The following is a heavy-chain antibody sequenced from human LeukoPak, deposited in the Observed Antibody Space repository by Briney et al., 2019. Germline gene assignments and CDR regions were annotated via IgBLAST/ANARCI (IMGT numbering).Heavy chain of an antibody. J-gene: IGHJ4*02. CDR3: ARLRSLLKDADYDY. V-gene: IGHV5-51*01. CDR2: IYPGDSDT. Sequence: GESLKISCKGSGYSVTSYWIAWVRQMPGKALEWMGIIYPGDSDTRYSPSFQGQVTISADESISTAYLQWSSLKASDTAMYYCARLRSLLKDADYDYWGQGTLVTVSS. D-gene: IGHD4-17*01. CDR1: GYSVTSYW.